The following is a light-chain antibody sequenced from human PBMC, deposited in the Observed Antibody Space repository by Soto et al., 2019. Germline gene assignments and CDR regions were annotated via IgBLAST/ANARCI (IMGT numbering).Light chain of an antibody. J-gene: IGLJ3*02. CDR2: AVS. CDR1: NSDVGGYNF. V-gene: IGLV2-11*01. CDR3: CSYTASDIWV. Sequence: QSALTQPRSVSGSPGQSVTISCTGTNSDVGGYNFVSWYQQLPGKAPTLMISAVSQRPSGVPDRFSGSKSGNTASLTISGLQADDEADYFCCSYTASDIWVFGGGTQVTVL.